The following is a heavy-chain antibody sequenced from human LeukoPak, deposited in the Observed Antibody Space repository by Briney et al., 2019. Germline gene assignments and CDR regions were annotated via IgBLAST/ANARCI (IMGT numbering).Heavy chain of an antibody. CDR2: INPNSGGT. CDR1: GYTFTGYY. Sequence: ASVKVSCKASGYTFTGYYMHWVRQAPGQGLEWMGWINPNSGGTNYAQKFQGRVTMTRDTSISTAYMELSRLRSDDTAVYYCARKRITMVRGVTPARYNWFDPWGQGTLVTVSS. J-gene: IGHJ5*02. V-gene: IGHV1-2*02. CDR3: ARKRITMVRGVTPARYNWFDP. D-gene: IGHD3-10*01.